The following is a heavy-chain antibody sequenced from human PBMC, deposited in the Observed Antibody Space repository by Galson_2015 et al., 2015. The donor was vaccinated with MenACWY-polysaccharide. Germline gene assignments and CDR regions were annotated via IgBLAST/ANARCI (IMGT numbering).Heavy chain of an antibody. D-gene: IGHD1-14*01. V-gene: IGHV3-23*01. CDR1: GFTFSTYA. CDR3: ARQTARRYSAALDI. CDR2: INNDGSAT. Sequence: SLRLSCAASGFTFSTYAMNWVRQAPGKGLEWVSTINNDGSATTYADSVKGRFTISRDNSKNTLYLQMNSLRAEDTAVYYCARQTARRYSAALDIWGQGTMVTVSS. J-gene: IGHJ3*02.